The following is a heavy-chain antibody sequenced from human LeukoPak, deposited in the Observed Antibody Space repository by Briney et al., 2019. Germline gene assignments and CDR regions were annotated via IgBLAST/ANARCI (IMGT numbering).Heavy chain of an antibody. J-gene: IGHJ5*02. CDR2: INPSNGNT. D-gene: IGHD2-15*01. CDR1: GYTFTSYY. Sequence: ASVKVSCKASGYTFTSYYMHWVRQAPGQGLEWMGIINPSNGNTGYTPKFQGRVTMTRDTSISTAYMELSRLRSDDTAVYYCARDRDYCSGGSCYLSSYWFDPWGQGTLVTVSS. V-gene: IGHV1-46*01. CDR3: ARDRDYCSGGSCYLSSYWFDP.